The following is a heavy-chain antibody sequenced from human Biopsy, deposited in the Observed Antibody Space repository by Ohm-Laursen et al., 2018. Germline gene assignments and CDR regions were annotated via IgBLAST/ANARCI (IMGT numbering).Heavy chain of an antibody. V-gene: IGHV4-59*07. D-gene: IGHD5-24*01. CDR3: ASAGYNPDWNFDL. CDR1: GDSISSYY. Sequence: SDTLSLTYTVSGDSISSYYWSWIRQPPGKGLEWVGYIYFTGRTSYNPSLKSRVTMSVNTSKKQFSLRLSSVAAADTAVYYCASAGYNPDWNFDLWGRGTRVTVSS. J-gene: IGHJ2*01. CDR2: IYFTGRT.